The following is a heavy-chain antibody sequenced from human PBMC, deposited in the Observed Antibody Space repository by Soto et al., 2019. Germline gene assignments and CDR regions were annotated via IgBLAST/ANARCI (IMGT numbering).Heavy chain of an antibody. D-gene: IGHD6-6*01. CDR1: GFTFSSYG. Sequence: QVQLVESGGGVVQPGRSLRLSCAASGFTFSSYGMHWVRQAPGKGLEWVAVISYDGSNKYYVDSVKGRFTISRDNSKNTLYLQMNSLRAEDTAVYYCAKSIAARPFDWFDPWGQGTLVTVSS. CDR3: AKSIAARPFDWFDP. CDR2: ISYDGSNK. J-gene: IGHJ5*02. V-gene: IGHV3-30*18.